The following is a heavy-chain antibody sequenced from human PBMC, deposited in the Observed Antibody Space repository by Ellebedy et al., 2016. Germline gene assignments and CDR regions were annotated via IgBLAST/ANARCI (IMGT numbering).Heavy chain of an antibody. CDR3: ARQGIVVVITGYYYYGMDV. D-gene: IGHD2-21*01. CDR1: GGSISSSSYY. V-gene: IGHV4-39*01. J-gene: IGHJ6*02. CDR2: IYYSGST. Sequence: SETLSLXCTVSGGSISSSSYYWGWIRQPPGKGLEWIGSIYYSGSTYYNPSLKSRVTISVDTSKNQFSLKLSSVTAADTAVYYCARQGIVVVITGYYYYGMDVWGQGTTVTVSS.